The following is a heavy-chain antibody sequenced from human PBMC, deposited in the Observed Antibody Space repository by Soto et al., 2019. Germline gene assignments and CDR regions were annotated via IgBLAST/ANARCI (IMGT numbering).Heavy chain of an antibody. Sequence: DVQLLESGGHLVQPGGSLRLSCAASGFTFSSYAMSWVRQAPGKGLEWVSSVSAGGDMTYYSDSVKGRFTISRDNSNNARFLQMNRLRIEDTALYYCARGDRSGSRSPASYYYSGLDGWGQGATVTVS. V-gene: IGHV3-23*01. CDR2: VSAGGDMT. J-gene: IGHJ6*02. CDR3: ARGDRSGSRSPASYYYSGLDG. D-gene: IGHD3-22*01. CDR1: GFTFSSYA.